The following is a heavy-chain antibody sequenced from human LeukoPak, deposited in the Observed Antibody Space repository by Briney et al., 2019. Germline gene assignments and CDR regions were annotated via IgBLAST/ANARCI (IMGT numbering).Heavy chain of an antibody. CDR1: GGSISRYY. V-gene: IGHV4-59*08. CDR2: IYYSGST. D-gene: IGHD4-17*01. CDR3: ARQLPPPDYGDYVWFEP. Sequence: WETLSPTCTVSGGSISRYYWSWIRQPPGKGLEWIGDIYYSGSTNYNPSLKSRVTISVDTSKNQFSLKLSSVTAADTAVYYCARQLPPPDYGDYVWFEPWGQGTLVTVSS. J-gene: IGHJ5*02.